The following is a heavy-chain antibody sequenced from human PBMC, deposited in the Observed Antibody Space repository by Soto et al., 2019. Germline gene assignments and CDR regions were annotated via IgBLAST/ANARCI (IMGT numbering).Heavy chain of an antibody. J-gene: IGHJ6*02. CDR3: VVQDYGDGMAV. Sequence: VQLVEAGGGVVQPGRSLRLSCAASGFTFSTYGMHWVRQAPGKGLEWVAVIWYDGSNNYYADSVKGRFTITRDNSKNTLYLQMNSLRAEDTAVYYCVVQDYGDGMAVWGQGTTVTVSS. V-gene: IGHV3-33*01. D-gene: IGHD4-17*01. CDR1: GFTFSTYG. CDR2: IWYDGSNN.